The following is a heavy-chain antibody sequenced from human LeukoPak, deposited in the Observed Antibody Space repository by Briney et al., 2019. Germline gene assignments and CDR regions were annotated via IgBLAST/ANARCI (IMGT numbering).Heavy chain of an antibody. CDR1: GFTFRSYG. CDR2: IRYDGSSK. J-gene: IGHJ4*02. Sequence: GGSLRLSCAASGFTFRSYGMHRVRQAPGKGLEWVAFIRYDGSSKYYPDSVKGRFTISRDNSKNTLYLQVNSLRAEDTAVYYCVKDAALGYSSSWYFDYWGQGTLVTVSS. D-gene: IGHD6-13*01. V-gene: IGHV3-30*02. CDR3: VKDAALGYSSSWYFDY.